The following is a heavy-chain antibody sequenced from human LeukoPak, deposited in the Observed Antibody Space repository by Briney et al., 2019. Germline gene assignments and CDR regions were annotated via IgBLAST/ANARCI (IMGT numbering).Heavy chain of an antibody. CDR2: IYSGGTT. Sequence: GGSLRLSCEASGFIVTSYYMTWVRQAPGKGLEWVSVIYSGGTTYYADSVKGRVAISRDNSKNTVFLQMNSVRAEDTAVYYCLAGTVGYWGQGTLVTVSA. CDR1: GFIVTSYY. D-gene: IGHD6-19*01. J-gene: IGHJ4*02. CDR3: LAGTVGY. V-gene: IGHV3-66*01.